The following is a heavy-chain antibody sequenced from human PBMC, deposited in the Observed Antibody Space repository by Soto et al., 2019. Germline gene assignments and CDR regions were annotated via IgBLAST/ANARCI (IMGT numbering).Heavy chain of an antibody. Sequence: XAVKVACNASGYPFTSYGIGWVRQSPGQGLEWMGWISAYNGNTNYAQKPQCRVTMTTDTSTSTAYMELRSLRSDDTAVYYCATDLASLVPSSVDYCGQRTLVTVSS. V-gene: IGHV1-18*04. D-gene: IGHD6-13*01. CDR3: ATDLASLVPSSVDY. J-gene: IGHJ4*02. CDR2: ISAYNGNT. CDR1: GYPFTSYG.